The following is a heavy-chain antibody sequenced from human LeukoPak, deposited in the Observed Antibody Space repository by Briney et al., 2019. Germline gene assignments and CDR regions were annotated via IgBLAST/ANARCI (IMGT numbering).Heavy chain of an antibody. CDR1: GFTFSSYW. Sequence: PGGSLRLSCAASGFTFSSYWMSWVRQAPGKGLEWVSSIGASGGNTYSADSVKGRFTISRDNSKNTLYLLMISLRAEDTAVYYCAKDGGIWFGESNDYWGQGTLVTVSS. CDR2: IGASGGNT. V-gene: IGHV3-23*01. D-gene: IGHD3-10*01. CDR3: AKDGGIWFGESNDY. J-gene: IGHJ4*02.